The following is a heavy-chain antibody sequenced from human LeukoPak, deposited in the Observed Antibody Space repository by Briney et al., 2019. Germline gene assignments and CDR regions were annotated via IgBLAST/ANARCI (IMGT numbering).Heavy chain of an antibody. Sequence: ASVKLTFTTSGYTFASYGVTWVRQAPGQGLEWMGWISTYNGHTNYAQKLQGRVTMTTDTSTSTAYMELRSLRSDDTAVYYCARQVDSTMALPDHWGQGNLVTVSS. J-gene: IGHJ4*02. D-gene: IGHD3-10*01. CDR1: GYTFASYG. CDR3: ARQVDSTMALPDH. V-gene: IGHV1-18*01. CDR2: ISTYNGHT.